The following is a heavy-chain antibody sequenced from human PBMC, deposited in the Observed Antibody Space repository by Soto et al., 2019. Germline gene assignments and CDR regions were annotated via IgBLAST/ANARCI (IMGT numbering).Heavy chain of an antibody. D-gene: IGHD1-26*01. Sequence: QTLSVPCAISGDSVSSNSAACNWIRHSPSRGLEWLGRTYYRSKWYNDYAVSVKSRITINPDTSKNQFSLQLNSVTPEDTAVYYCARATLIVGAFYYYYYYGMDVWGQGTTVTVSS. V-gene: IGHV6-1*01. CDR1: GDSVSSNSAA. CDR2: TYYRSKWYN. CDR3: ARATLIVGAFYYYYYYGMDV. J-gene: IGHJ6*02.